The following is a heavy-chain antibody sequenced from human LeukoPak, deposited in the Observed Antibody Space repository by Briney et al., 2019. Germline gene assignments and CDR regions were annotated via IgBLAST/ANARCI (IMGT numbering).Heavy chain of an antibody. CDR1: GYTFTSYY. D-gene: IGHD6-13*01. J-gene: IGHJ6*03. CDR3: ARGKPEDFQQLVRYYYYYYMDV. CDR2: INPSGGST. V-gene: IGHV1-46*01. Sequence: ASVKVSCKASGYTFTSYYMHWVRQAPGQGLEWMGIINPSGGSTSYAQKFQGRVTMTRDMSTSTVYMELSSLRSEDTAVYYCARGKPEDFQQLVRYYYYYYMDVWGKGTTVTVSS.